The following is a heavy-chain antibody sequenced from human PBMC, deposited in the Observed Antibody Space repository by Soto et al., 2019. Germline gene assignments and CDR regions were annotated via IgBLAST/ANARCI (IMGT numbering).Heavy chain of an antibody. CDR3: ARLGMTTVTNWFDP. CDR2: IYYSGST. J-gene: IGHJ5*02. Sequence: SETLSLTCTVSGGTISSYYWSWIRQPPGKGLEWIGYIYYSGSTNYNPSLKSRVTISVDTSKNQFSLKLSSVTAADTAVYYCARLGMTTVTNWFDPWGQGTQVTVSS. CDR1: GGTISSYY. D-gene: IGHD4-17*01. V-gene: IGHV4-59*08.